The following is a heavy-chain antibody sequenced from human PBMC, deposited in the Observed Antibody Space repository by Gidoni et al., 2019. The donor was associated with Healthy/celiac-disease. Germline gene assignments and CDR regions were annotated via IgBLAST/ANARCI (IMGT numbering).Heavy chain of an antibody. D-gene: IGHD1-26*01. J-gene: IGHJ6*02. CDR3: AKDTKGGIVGAFYGMDV. V-gene: IGHV3-30*18. Sequence: QVQLVESGGGVVQPGRSLRLSCAASGFTFSSYGMHWVRQAPGKGLEWVAVISYDGSNKYYADSVKGRFTISRDNSKNTLYLQMNSLRAEDTAVYYCAKDTKGGIVGAFYGMDVWGQGTTVTVSS. CDR2: ISYDGSNK. CDR1: GFTFSSYG.